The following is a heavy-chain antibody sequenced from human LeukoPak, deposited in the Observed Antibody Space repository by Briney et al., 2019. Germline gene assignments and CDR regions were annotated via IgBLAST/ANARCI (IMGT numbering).Heavy chain of an antibody. CDR2: INAGNGNT. D-gene: IGHD3-22*01. CDR3: ARGGTYDSSGYYYFI. CDR1: GYTFTNFG. V-gene: IGHV1-3*01. J-gene: IGHJ4*02. Sequence: ASVKVSCKASGYTFTNFGISWVRQAPGQGLEWMGWINAGNGNTKYSQKFQGRVTITRDTSASTAYMELSSLRSEDTAVYYCARGGTYDSSGYYYFIWGQGTLVTVSS.